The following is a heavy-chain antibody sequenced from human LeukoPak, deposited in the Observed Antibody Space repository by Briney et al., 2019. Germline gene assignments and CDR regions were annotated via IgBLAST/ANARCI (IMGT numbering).Heavy chain of an antibody. CDR1: GFTVSSSY. CDR3: ARVPAAMEYYFDY. D-gene: IGHD2-2*01. Sequence: GGSLRLPCAASGFTVSSSYMSWVRQAPGKGLEWVSIISSAGTTYYADSVKGRFTISRDNSKNTVYLQVNSLRDEDTAVYYCARVPAAMEYYFDYWGQGTLVTVSS. V-gene: IGHV3-66*01. CDR2: ISSAGTT. J-gene: IGHJ4*02.